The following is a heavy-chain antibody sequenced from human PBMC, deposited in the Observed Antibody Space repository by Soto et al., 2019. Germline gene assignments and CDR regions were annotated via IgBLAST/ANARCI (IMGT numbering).Heavy chain of an antibody. V-gene: IGHV1-18*01. D-gene: IGHD2-15*01. CDR1: GYTFTSYG. Sequence: QVRLVQSGAEVKKPGASVKVSCKASGYTFTSYGISWVRQAPGQGLEWMGWISAYNGNTNYAQKLQGRVTMTTDTSTSTAYMELRRLRADDTAVYYCARDALGYCSGGSCYSPDYWGQGTLVTVSS. CDR2: ISAYNGNT. CDR3: ARDALGYCSGGSCYSPDY. J-gene: IGHJ4*02.